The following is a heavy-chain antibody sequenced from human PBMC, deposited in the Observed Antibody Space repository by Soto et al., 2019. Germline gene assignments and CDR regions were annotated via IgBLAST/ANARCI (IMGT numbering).Heavy chain of an antibody. CDR1: GGSFSGYY. J-gene: IGHJ6*02. CDR3: ARGRDYYYGMDV. V-gene: IGHV4-34*01. CDR2: INHSGST. Sequence: SETLSLTCAVYGGSFSGYYWSWIRPPPGKGLEWIGEINHSGSTNYNPSLKSRVTISVDTSKNQFSLKLSSVTAADTAVYYCARGRDYYYGMDVWGQGTTVTVSS.